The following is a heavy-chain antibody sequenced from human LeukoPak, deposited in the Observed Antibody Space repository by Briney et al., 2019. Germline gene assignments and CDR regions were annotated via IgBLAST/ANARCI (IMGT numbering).Heavy chain of an antibody. V-gene: IGHV1-8*03. CDR2: MNPNSGNT. D-gene: IGHD3/OR15-3a*01. J-gene: IGHJ5*02. CDR3: ARGRDWLRWFDP. CDR1: GYTFTSYD. Sequence: ASVKVSCKASGYTFTSYDINWVRQATGQGLEWLGWMNPNSGNTGYAQKFQGRVTITRNTSITTANMELSSLTSEDTAVYYCARGRDWLRWFDPWGQGTLVTVSS.